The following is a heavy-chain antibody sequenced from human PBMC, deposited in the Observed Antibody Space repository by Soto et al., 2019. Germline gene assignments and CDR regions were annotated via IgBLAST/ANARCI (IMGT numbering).Heavy chain of an antibody. V-gene: IGHV3-23*01. CDR3: ANLLGEFDAFDI. D-gene: IGHD3-16*01. CDR2: ISGSGGST. Sequence: EVQLLESGGGLVQPGGSLRLSCAASGFTFSSYAMSWVRQAPGKGLEWVSAISGSGGSTYYADSVKGRFTISRDNSKNTLYLQMNSLRAEDTAVYYCANLLGEFDAFDIWGQGTMVTVSS. J-gene: IGHJ3*02. CDR1: GFTFSSYA.